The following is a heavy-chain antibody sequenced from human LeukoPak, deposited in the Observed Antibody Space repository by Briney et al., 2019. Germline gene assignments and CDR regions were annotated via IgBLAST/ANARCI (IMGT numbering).Heavy chain of an antibody. CDR3: ARMGGQWPSYFDY. J-gene: IGHJ4*02. Sequence: ASVKVSCKTSGYSFTGYYIHWVRQVPGQGLEWMGWINPNSDYTKYAQNFQGRVTMTRDTSISTAYMELSSLRSEDTAVYYCARMGGQWPSYFDYWGQGTLVTVSS. CDR1: GYSFTGYY. D-gene: IGHD6-19*01. V-gene: IGHV1-2*02. CDR2: INPNSDYT.